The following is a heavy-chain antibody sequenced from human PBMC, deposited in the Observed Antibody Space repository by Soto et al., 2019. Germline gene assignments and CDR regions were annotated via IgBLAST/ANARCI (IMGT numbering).Heavy chain of an antibody. CDR1: GGSFSGYY. D-gene: IGHD3-22*01. V-gene: IGHV4-34*01. CDR2: INHSGST. J-gene: IGHJ5*02. CDR3: ARGLAYYYDSSGYYTWFDP. Sequence: PSETLSLTCAVYGGSFSGYYWSWIRQPPGKGLEWIGEINHSGSTNYNPSLKSRVTISVDTSKNQFSLKLSSVTAADTAVYYCARGLAYYYDSSGYYTWFDPWGQGTLVTVPQ.